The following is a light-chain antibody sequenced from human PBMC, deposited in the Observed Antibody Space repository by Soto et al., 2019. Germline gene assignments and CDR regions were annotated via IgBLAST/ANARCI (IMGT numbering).Light chain of an antibody. J-gene: IGKJ1*01. V-gene: IGKV1-39*01. CDR2: DAS. CDR1: QDISNY. Sequence: DIQMTQSPSSLSASVGDRVTITCQASQDISNYLNWYQQKPGKAPKLLIYDASNLETGVPSRFSGRGSETDFTLAISSPQPEDFDTYSCHQRYSTTWKFGQGTKV. CDR3: HQRYSTTWK.